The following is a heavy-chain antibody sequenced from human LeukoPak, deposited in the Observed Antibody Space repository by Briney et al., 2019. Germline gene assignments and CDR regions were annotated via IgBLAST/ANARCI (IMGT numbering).Heavy chain of an antibody. D-gene: IGHD3-3*01. CDR3: AMEGFDI. Sequence: GSLRLSCAVSGITFSSYAINWVRQAPGKGLEGVSIISGSGHISYYAESVKGRFTISRDNFKNTLYLQMSSLRVEDTDMYYCAMEGFDIWGQGTMVPVSS. V-gene: IGHV3-23*01. CDR2: ISGSGHIS. CDR1: GITFSSYA. J-gene: IGHJ3*02.